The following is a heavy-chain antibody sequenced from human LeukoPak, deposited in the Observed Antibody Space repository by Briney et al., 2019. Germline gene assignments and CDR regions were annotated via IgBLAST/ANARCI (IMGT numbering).Heavy chain of an antibody. D-gene: IGHD3-3*01. CDR1: GFTFSSYS. CDR2: ISSSSYI. Sequence: GGSLRLSCAASGFTFSSYSMNWVRQAPGKGLEWVSSISSSSYIYYADSVKGRFTISRDNAKNSLYLQINSLRAEDTAVYYCAREGDFWSGYYFDYWGQGTLVTVSS. V-gene: IGHV3-21*01. CDR3: AREGDFWSGYYFDY. J-gene: IGHJ4*02.